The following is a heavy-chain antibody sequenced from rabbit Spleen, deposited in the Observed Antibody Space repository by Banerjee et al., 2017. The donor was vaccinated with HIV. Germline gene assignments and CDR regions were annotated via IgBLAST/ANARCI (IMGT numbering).Heavy chain of an antibody. J-gene: IGHJ6*01. CDR3: ARDSASSFSSYGMDL. CDR1: GVSFSSNHY. CDR2: IDAGSSAFT. Sequence: EQLEESGGDLVKPEGSLTLTCTASGVSFSSNHYMCWVRQAPGKGLEWIACIDAGSSAFTYFASWAKGRFTCSKTSSTTVTLQMTSLTAADTATYFCARDSASSFSSYGMDLWGPGTLVTVS. D-gene: IGHD8-1*01. V-gene: IGHV1S45*01.